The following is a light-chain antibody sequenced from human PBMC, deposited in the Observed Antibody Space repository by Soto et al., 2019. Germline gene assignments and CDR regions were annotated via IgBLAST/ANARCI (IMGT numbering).Light chain of an antibody. CDR3: SSYAASSNYV. CDR2: EVS. CDR1: SSDVGGYNS. J-gene: IGLJ1*01. V-gene: IGLV2-8*01. Sequence: QSVLTQPPSASGSPGQSVAIPCTGTSSDVGGYNSVSWYQQHPGKAPKLMIYEVSKRPSGVPDRFSGSKSGNTASLTVSGLQAEDEADYYCSSYAASSNYVFGTGTKVTVL.